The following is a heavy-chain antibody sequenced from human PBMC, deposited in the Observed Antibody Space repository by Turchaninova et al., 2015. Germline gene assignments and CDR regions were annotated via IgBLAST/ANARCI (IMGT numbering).Heavy chain of an antibody. J-gene: IGHJ4*02. CDR1: YC. D-gene: IGHD3-16*01. CDR3: ARGVEVVTNSIGGDYFGS. Sequence: YCGAGVRETPGKGMGWLGSGPYSGNTNYNQSLKSRVTSALDTPKNRCSLKLNSVTAADTAVYFCARGVEVVTNSIGGDYFGSWGQGTLVTVSS. CDR2: GPYSGNT. V-gene: IGHV4-39*07.